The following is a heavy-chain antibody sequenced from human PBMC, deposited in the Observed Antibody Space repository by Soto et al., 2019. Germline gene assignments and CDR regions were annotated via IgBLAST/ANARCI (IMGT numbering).Heavy chain of an antibody. Sequence: QIQLVQSAAEVKKPGASVKVSCKTSGYTFVSYGISWVRQAPGQGLEWMGWISPYNGNTNFAQRFRGRVTLTTDTSTDIVYMDLGSLKSDDPAVYYCARDQNFFDSSGYYDHWGQGTLITVSS. J-gene: IGHJ5*02. V-gene: IGHV1-18*04. CDR2: ISPYNGNT. CDR3: ARDQNFFDSSGYYDH. D-gene: IGHD3-22*01. CDR1: GYTFVSYG.